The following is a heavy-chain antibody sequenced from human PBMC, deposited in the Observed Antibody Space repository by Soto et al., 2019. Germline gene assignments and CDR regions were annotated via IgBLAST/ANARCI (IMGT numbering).Heavy chain of an antibody. V-gene: IGHV4-39*01. J-gene: IGHJ4*02. D-gene: IGHD3-22*01. CDR2: IYYSGST. CDR3: ARIYYDSVFDY. CDR1: GGSISSSSYY. Sequence: SETLSLTCTVSGGSISSSSYYWGWIRQPPGKGLGWIGSIYYSGSTYYNPSLKSRVTISVDTSKNQFSPQLSSVTAADTAVYYCARIYYDSVFDYWGQGTLVTVSS.